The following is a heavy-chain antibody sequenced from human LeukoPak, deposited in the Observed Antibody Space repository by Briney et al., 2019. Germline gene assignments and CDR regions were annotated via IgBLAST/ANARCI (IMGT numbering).Heavy chain of an antibody. Sequence: GGSLRLSCAASGFTFSNYWMSWVRQAPGKGLEWVANIKQDGSEKYYVDSVKGRFTISRDNAKNSLYLQMNSLRAEDTAVYYCARTSKGSSGYSPWRWFDPWGQGTLVTVSS. D-gene: IGHD3-22*01. CDR3: ARTSKGSSGYSPWRWFDP. V-gene: IGHV3-7*01. CDR1: GFTFSNYW. J-gene: IGHJ5*02. CDR2: IKQDGSEK.